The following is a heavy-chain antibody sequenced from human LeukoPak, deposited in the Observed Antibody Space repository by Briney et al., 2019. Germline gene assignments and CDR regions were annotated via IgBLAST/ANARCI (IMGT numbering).Heavy chain of an antibody. CDR3: ARIRTPYGSGSYYNFD. Sequence: SGPTLVNPTQTLTLTCTFSGFPLSTSGMCVSWIRQPPGKALEWLARIDWDDDKYYSTSLKTRLTISKDTSKNQVVLTMTNMDPVDTATYYCARIRTPYGSGSYYNFDWGQGTLVTVSS. D-gene: IGHD3-10*01. J-gene: IGHJ4*02. CDR1: GFPLSTSGMC. V-gene: IGHV2-70*11. CDR2: IDWDDDK.